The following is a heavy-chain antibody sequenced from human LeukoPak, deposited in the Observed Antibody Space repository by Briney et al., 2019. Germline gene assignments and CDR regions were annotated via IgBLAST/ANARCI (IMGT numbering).Heavy chain of an antibody. Sequence: PSQTLSLTCALSGDIVSSNSAAWRWIRQSPSRGLEWLGRTYYRSKWYNDYSVSVKSRITINPDTSKNQFSLQLNSVIPEDTAVYYCVRGPRGSWHYDYWGHGTLVTVSS. CDR3: VRGPRGSWHYDY. J-gene: IGHJ4*01. D-gene: IGHD6-13*01. V-gene: IGHV6-1*01. CDR2: TYYRSKWYN. CDR1: GDIVSSNSAA.